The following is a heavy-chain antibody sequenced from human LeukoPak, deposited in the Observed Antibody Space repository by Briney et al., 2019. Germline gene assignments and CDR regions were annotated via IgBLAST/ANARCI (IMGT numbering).Heavy chain of an antibody. D-gene: IGHD6-19*01. CDR1: GGSISSSSYY. V-gene: IGHV4-39*07. CDR3: ARDPLIAVAGPTTSNWFDP. CDR2: IYYSGST. J-gene: IGHJ5*02. Sequence: SETLSLTCTVSGGSISSSSYYWGWIRQPPGKGLEWIGSIYYSGSTYYNPSLKSRVTISVDTSKNQFSLKLSSVTAADTAVYYCARDPLIAVAGPTTSNWFDPWGQGTLVTVSS.